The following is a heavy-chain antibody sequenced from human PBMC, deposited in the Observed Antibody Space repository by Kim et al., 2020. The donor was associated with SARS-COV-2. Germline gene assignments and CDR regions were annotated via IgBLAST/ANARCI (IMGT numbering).Heavy chain of an antibody. D-gene: IGHD6-6*01. V-gene: IGHV1-18*01. Sequence: YAQKLQGRVTMNTDTSTSTVYMELRSLRSADTAVYYCARADYSSSSDLDYWGQGTLVTVSS. J-gene: IGHJ4*02. CDR3: ARADYSSSSDLDY.